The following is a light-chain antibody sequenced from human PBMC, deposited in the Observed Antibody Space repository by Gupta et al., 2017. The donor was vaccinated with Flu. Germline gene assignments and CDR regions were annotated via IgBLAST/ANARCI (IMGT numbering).Light chain of an antibody. J-gene: IGKJ1*01. CDR3: QHYNNWPPWT. V-gene: IGKV3-15*01. CDR1: QSVSSN. CDR2: GAS. Sequence: EIVLTQSPATLSVSQGERATLSCRASQSVSSNLAWYQQNPGQAPRLLIYGASTRATGIPARFSGSGSGTEFTLTISSLQSEDFAVYYCQHYNNWPPWTFGQGTKVEIK.